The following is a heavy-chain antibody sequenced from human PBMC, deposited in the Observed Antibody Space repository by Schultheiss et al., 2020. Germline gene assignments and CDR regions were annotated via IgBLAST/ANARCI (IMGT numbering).Heavy chain of an antibody. Sequence: GGSLRLSCASSGFTFSTYGMHWVRQAPGKGLEWVAVISYDGSNKYYADSVKGRFTISRDNSKNTLYLQMNSLRAEDTAVYYCARAGYSSGWYGSPKNYNWFDPWGQGTLVTVSS. CDR3: ARAGYSSGWYGSPKNYNWFDP. V-gene: IGHV3-30*03. D-gene: IGHD6-19*01. CDR2: ISYDGSNK. J-gene: IGHJ5*02. CDR1: GFTFSTYG.